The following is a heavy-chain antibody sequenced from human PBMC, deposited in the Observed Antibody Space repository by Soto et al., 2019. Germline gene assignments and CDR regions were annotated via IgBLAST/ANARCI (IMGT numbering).Heavy chain of an antibody. CDR3: ARDWNCSNTRCQNCFDP. CDR2: INAGNGKT. D-gene: IGHD2-2*01. CDR1: GYTFTSYA. Sequence: GASVKVSCKASGYTFTSYAMHWVRQAPGQRLEWMGWINAGNGKTKYSQKFQGRVTITTDTSASTAYMELRSLRSDDTAVYYCARDWNCSNTRCQNCFDPWGQGTLVTVSS. J-gene: IGHJ5*02. V-gene: IGHV1-3*01.